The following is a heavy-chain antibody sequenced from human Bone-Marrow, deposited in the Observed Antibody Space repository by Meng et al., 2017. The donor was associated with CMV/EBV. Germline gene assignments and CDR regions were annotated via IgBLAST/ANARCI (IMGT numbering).Heavy chain of an antibody. CDR2: ITGSGGTT. J-gene: IGHJ1*01. D-gene: IGHD3-10*01. V-gene: IGHV3-23*01. CDR3: AKEGSPMAPLG. CDR1: GFTFSNYA. Sequence: GESLKISCVASGFTFSNYAMSWVRQAPGRGLEWVSGITGSGGTTWHIDAVKGRFTISRDNSKNTLFMQMNSLGAEDTAVYYCAKEGSPMAPLGWGQGTLVTVSS.